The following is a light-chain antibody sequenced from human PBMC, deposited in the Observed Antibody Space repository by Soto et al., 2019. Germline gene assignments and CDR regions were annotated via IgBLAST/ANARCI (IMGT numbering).Light chain of an antibody. J-gene: IGKJ2*01. CDR1: QSISSY. CDR3: QQSYSTPYT. V-gene: IGKV1-39*01. CDR2: AAS. Sequence: DIQMTQSPSSLSASVGDRVTITCRGSQSISSYLNWYQQKLGKAPKFLIYAASNLESGVPSRFSGNGSGTDFTLTISSLQPEDFVIYYCQQSYSTPYTVGQGTKVDSK.